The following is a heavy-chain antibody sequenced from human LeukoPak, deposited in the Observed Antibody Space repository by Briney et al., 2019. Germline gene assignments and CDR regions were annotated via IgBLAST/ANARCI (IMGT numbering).Heavy chain of an antibody. J-gene: IGHJ4*02. Sequence: PGGSLRLSCAASGFTFSSYAMSWVRQAPGKGLEWVSAISGSGGSTYYADSVKGRFTISRDNSDNTLYLQMNNMRVSDTAVYFCARDVGDGEYFFDFWGQGTLVSVSS. CDR3: ARDVGDGEYFFDF. CDR2: ISGSGGST. CDR1: GFTFSSYA. V-gene: IGHV3-23*01. D-gene: IGHD1-26*01.